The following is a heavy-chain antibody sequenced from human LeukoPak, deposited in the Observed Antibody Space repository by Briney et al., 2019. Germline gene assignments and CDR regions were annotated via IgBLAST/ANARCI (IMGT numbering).Heavy chain of an antibody. CDR3: ARARGYSGYALY. J-gene: IGHJ4*02. Sequence: PSETLSLTCAVYGGSFSGYYWSWIRQPPGKGLEWIGEINHSGSTNYNPSLKSRVTISVDTSKNQFSLKLSSVTAADTAVYYCARARGYSGYALYWGQETLVTVSS. CDR2: INHSGST. V-gene: IGHV4-34*01. D-gene: IGHD5-12*01. CDR1: GGSFSGYY.